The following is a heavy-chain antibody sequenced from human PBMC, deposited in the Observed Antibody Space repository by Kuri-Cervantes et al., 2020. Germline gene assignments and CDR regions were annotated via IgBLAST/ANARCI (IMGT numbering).Heavy chain of an antibody. CDR2: ISSSSSYI. CDR1: GFTFSSYS. J-gene: IGHJ4*02. V-gene: IGHV3-21*01. Sequence: ETLSLTCAASGFTFSSYSMNWARQAPGKGLEWVSSISSSSSYIYYADSVKGRFTISRDNAKNSLYLQMNSLRAEDTAVYYCARGVITFGGVIVTFDYWGQGTLVTVSS. CDR3: ARGVITFGGVIVTFDY. D-gene: IGHD3-16*02.